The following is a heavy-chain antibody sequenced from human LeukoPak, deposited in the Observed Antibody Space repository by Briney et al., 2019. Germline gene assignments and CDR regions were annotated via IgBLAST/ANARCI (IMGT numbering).Heavy chain of an antibody. V-gene: IGHV3-33*01. J-gene: IGHJ4*02. Sequence: GRSLRLSCVVSGFTFSTYDMHWVRQAPGKGLEWVAVIWSDGSNKHYADSVKGRFTISRDNSEDTLYLQMNSLRAEDTAVYYCVRDPSGSGFAFDSWGQGALVTVSS. CDR3: VRDPSGSGFAFDS. CDR1: GFTFSTYD. D-gene: IGHD1-1*01. CDR2: IWSDGSNK.